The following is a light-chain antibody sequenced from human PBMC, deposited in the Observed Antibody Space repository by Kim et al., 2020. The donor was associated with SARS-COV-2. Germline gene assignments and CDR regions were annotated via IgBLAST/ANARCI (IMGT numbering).Light chain of an antibody. CDR1: QGIRND. CDR3: LQHYKYPYT. Sequence: SASVGDAGTITCRTSQGIRNDFAWFQQKAGKAPQLLIYGASSLHTGVPSRFSGSGSGTDFTLTISSLQPEDFATYYCLQHYKYPYTFGQGTKLEI. J-gene: IGKJ2*01. V-gene: IGKV1-6*01. CDR2: GAS.